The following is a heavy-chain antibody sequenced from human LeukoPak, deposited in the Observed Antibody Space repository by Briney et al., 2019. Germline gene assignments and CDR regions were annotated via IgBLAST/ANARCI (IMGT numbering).Heavy chain of an antibody. Sequence: GESLKISCKGSGYSFTSYWIGWVRQMPGKGLEWMGIIYPGDSDTRYSPSFQGQVSISADKSISTAYLQWSSLKASDTAMYYCARRYYGSGSYYNWFDPWGQGTLVTVSS. D-gene: IGHD3-10*01. J-gene: IGHJ5*02. CDR2: IYPGDSDT. V-gene: IGHV5-51*01. CDR1: GYSFTSYW. CDR3: ARRYYGSGSYYNWFDP.